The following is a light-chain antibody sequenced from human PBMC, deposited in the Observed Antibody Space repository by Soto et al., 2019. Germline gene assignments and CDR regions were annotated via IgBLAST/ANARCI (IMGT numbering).Light chain of an antibody. V-gene: IGLV1-40*01. CDR2: GNA. Sequence: QAVVTQPPSVSGAPGQRVTISCTGSSSNIGAGFDVHWYQQLPGTPPKLLIYGNANRPSGVPDRFSGSKSGTSASLAITGLQAEDEADYYCQSYDSSLSGQGVFGTGTKLTVL. CDR1: SSNIGAGFD. CDR3: QSYDSSLSGQGV. J-gene: IGLJ1*01.